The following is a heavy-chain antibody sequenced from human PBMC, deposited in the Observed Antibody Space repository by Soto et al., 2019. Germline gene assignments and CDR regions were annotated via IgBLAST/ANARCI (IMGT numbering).Heavy chain of an antibody. J-gene: IGHJ4*02. D-gene: IGHD1-1*01. V-gene: IGHV1-2*02. CDR3: ATDPNDAGVDC. CDR2: IIPNSGGT. Sequence: ASVKVSFKASGYTFTGYYMHWVRQAPGQGLELMGWIIPNSGGTNYAQKFQCRVTMTRDTSISTAYMELSRLRSDDTAGYYCATDPNDAGVDCWGQGSLVAVAS. CDR1: GYTFTGYY.